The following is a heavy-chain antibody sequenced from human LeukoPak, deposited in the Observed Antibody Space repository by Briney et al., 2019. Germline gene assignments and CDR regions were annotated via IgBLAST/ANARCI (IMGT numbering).Heavy chain of an antibody. Sequence: SVKVSCKASGGTFSLYVISWVRQAPGQGLEWMGGIIPIFGTANYAQKFQGRVTITTDESTSTAYMELSSLRSDDTAVYYCARDRSTSSPDAFDIWGQGTMVTVSS. CDR3: ARDRSTSSPDAFDI. CDR2: IIPIFGTA. CDR1: GGTFSLYV. V-gene: IGHV1-69*05. J-gene: IGHJ3*02. D-gene: IGHD6-6*01.